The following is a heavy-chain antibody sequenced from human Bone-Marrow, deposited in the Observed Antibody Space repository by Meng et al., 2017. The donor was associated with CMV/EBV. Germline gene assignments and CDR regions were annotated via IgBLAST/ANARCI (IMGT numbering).Heavy chain of an antibody. CDR3: AKDEWEWEPLKGPPFDY. CDR1: GFTFSSYG. Sequence: GGSLRLSCEASGFTFSSYGMHWVRQAPGKGLEWVAFIRYDGSNKYYVDSVEGRFTISRDNSKNTMYLQMNSLRAEDTAVYNCAKDEWEWEPLKGPPFDYWGQGTVVTVYS. D-gene: IGHD1-26*01. CDR2: IRYDGSNK. J-gene: IGHJ4*02. V-gene: IGHV3-30*02.